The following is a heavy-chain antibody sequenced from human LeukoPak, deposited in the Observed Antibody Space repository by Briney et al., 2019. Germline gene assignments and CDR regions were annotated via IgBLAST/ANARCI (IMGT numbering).Heavy chain of an antibody. CDR1: GFNVSGYG. Sequence: PGGSLRLSCAASGFNVSGYGMHWVRQAPRKGLEYVSAISSNGASTYYANSVKGRFTISRDNSKNTLYLHMGSLRAEGMAVYFCTRWLGAYDCWGQGALVTVSS. CDR3: TRWLGAYDC. D-gene: IGHD2-21*01. V-gene: IGHV3-64*01. CDR2: ISSNGAST. J-gene: IGHJ4*02.